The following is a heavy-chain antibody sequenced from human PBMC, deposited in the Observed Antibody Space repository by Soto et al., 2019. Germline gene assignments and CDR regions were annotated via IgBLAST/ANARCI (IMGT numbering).Heavy chain of an antibody. CDR2: INSDGSTI. J-gene: IGHJ2*01. Sequence: PGGSLRLSCAASGFTFSSYWMHWVRQAPGKGLVWVSRINSDGSTISYAGSVKGRFTISRDNAKNTLYLQMNNLSAEDTAVYYCARVGTGNWYFDLWGRGTLVTVSS. D-gene: IGHD1-1*01. CDR1: GFTFSSYW. CDR3: ARVGTGNWYFDL. V-gene: IGHV3-74*01.